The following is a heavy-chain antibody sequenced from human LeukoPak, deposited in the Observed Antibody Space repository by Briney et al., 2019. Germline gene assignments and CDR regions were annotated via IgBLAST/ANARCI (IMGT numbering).Heavy chain of an antibody. J-gene: IGHJ4*02. CDR1: GFTFTKYA. D-gene: IGHD6-13*01. CDR3: AKDVARGAAAGTRGDY. V-gene: IGHV3-23*01. CDR2: ISDSGDST. Sequence: GGSLRLSCEASGFTFTKYAMSWVRQAPGRGLEWVSVISDSGDSTYYADSVKGRFTISRDNSKTTLYLQMSSLRAEDTAIYYCAKDVARGAAAGTRGDYWGQGTLVTVSS.